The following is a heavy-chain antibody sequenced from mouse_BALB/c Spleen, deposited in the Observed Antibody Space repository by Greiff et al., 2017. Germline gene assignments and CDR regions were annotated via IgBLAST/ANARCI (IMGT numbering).Heavy chain of an antibody. CDR1: GDSITSGY. V-gene: IGHV3-8*02. CDR2: ISYSGST. CDR3: ARGGGIPFYFDY. J-gene: IGHJ2*01. Sequence: DVKLQESGPSLVKPSQTLSLTCSVTGDSITSGYWNWIRKFPGNKLEYMGYISYSGSTYYNPSLKSRISITRDTSKNQYYLQLNSVTTEDTATYYCARGGGIPFYFDYWGQGTTLTVSS.